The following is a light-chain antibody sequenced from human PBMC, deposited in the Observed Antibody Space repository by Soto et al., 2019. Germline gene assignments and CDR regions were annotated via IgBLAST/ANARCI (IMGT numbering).Light chain of an antibody. CDR1: QSVSSSY. Sequence: EIVLTQSPGTLSLSPGERATLSCRARQSVSSSYLAWYQQKPGQAPRLLIYGASSRATGIPDRFSGSGSGTDFTLTISRLEPEDFAVYYCQQYGSSPDTFGGGTKVEIK. CDR3: QQYGSSPDT. CDR2: GAS. J-gene: IGKJ4*01. V-gene: IGKV3-20*01.